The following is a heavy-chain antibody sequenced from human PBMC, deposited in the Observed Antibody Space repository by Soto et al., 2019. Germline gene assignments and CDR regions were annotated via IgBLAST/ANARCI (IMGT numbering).Heavy chain of an antibody. CDR2: TNPSGGST. CDR1: GYTFTSYY. V-gene: IGHV1-46*01. J-gene: IGHJ4*02. CDR3: AREAHSRYYFDY. Sequence: GASVKVSCKASGYTFTSYYMHWVRQAPGQGLQWMGITNPSGGSTSYAQKFQGRVTMTRDTSTTTVYMELSSLRSEDTAVYYCAREAHSRYYFDYWGQGTLVTVSS.